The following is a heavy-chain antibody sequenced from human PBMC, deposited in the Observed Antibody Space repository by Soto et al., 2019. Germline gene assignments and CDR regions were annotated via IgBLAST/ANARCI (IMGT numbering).Heavy chain of an antibody. CDR3: ARVESGGGPCYSDHPDAFGI. D-gene: IGHD2-21*02. CDR1: GYMFTRYY. J-gene: IGHJ3*02. Sequence: QVHLVQTAAQVKRPGASVNISCKASGYMFTRYYIHWVRQAPGQGLQWMGMINPSGGRTKYAQLFQGRVTMPADPSTNTAHMELSSLRSDDTAVFYCARVESGGGPCYSDHPDAFGIWGQGTVVTVSS. CDR2: INPSGGRT. V-gene: IGHV1-46*01.